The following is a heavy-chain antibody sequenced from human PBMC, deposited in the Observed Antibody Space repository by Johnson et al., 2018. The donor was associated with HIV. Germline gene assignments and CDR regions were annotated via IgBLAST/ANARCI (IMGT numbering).Heavy chain of an antibody. J-gene: IGHJ3*02. CDR1: GFTFSSYD. CDR2: ISSNGGST. V-gene: IGHV3-64*01. CDR3: ARSDVDIVATILFDI. D-gene: IGHD5-12*01. Sequence: VQLVESGGGLVQPGGSLRLSCAASGFTFSSYDMHWVRQATGKGLEWVSAISSNGGSTYYANSVKGRFTISRDNSKNTLYLQMGSLRVEDMAVYYCARSDVDIVATILFDIWGQGTMVTVSS.